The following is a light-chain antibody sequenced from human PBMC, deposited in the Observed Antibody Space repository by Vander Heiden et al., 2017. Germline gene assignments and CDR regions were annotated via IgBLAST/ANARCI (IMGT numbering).Light chain of an antibody. V-gene: IGKV1-27*01. CDR2: AAY. CDR1: QGISNY. CDR3: QKYNTGVT. J-gene: IGKJ3*01. Sequence: DIQMTQSPSSLSASVGDTLTITCRASQGISNYLAWYQQRPGQVPKLLIYAAYTLQSGVPSRFGGGGSGTDFTLTISGLQPEDVATYYCQKYNTGVTFGPGTKVDLK.